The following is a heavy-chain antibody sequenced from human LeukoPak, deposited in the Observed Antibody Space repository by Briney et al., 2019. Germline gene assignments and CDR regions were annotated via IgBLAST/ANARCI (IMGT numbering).Heavy chain of an antibody. CDR2: ISYDAGNK. Sequence: GGSLRLSCAASGFTFSRYGIHWVRQAPGKGLGWVAVISYDAGNKNYADSVKGRFTISRDNSKNTLYPQMNSLRAEDTAVYYCAKAGYCSGGRCYGFDSWGQGTLVTVSS. CDR1: GFTFSRYG. V-gene: IGHV3-30*18. CDR3: AKAGYCSGGRCYGFDS. J-gene: IGHJ4*02. D-gene: IGHD2-15*01.